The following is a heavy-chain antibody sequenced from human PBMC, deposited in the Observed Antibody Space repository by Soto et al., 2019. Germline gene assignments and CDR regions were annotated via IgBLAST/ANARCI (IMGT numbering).Heavy chain of an antibody. CDR1: GFTFSSYA. D-gene: IGHD1-26*01. V-gene: IGHV3-23*01. J-gene: IGHJ5*02. CDR2: ISVSGGNT. CDR3: AKDNSGSYFPYNWFDP. Sequence: EVQLLESGGGLVQPGGSLRLSCAASGFTFSSYAMSWVRQAPGKGLEWVSAISVSGGNTYYADSVKGRFIISRDQSKNTLYLQMNSLRAEDTAVYYCAKDNSGSYFPYNWFDPWGQGTLVTVSS.